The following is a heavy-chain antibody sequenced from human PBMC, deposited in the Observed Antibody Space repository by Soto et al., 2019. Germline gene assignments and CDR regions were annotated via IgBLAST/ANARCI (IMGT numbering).Heavy chain of an antibody. CDR3: AKDTGLSDAFDI. D-gene: IGHD4-4*01. V-gene: IGHV3-30*18. Sequence: ESGGGVVQPGRSLRLSCAASGFTFSSYGMHWVRQAPGKGLEWVAVISYDGSNKYYADSVKGRFTISRDNSKNTLYLQMNSLRAEDTAVYYCAKDTGLSDAFDIWGQGTMVTVSS. CDR2: ISYDGSNK. CDR1: GFTFSSYG. J-gene: IGHJ3*02.